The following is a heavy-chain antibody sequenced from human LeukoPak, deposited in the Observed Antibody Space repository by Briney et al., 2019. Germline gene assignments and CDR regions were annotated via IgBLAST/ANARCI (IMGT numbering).Heavy chain of an antibody. V-gene: IGHV4-4*09. Sequence: PSETLSLTCTVSTGSINIRYWSWIRQPPGGGLEWIGYIHTTGTTNYNPSLESRVTISVDTSSDQFSLKLSSVTAADTAVYYCVRLMVKLAYGRNWDWYFDLWGRGTPVTVSP. CDR3: VRLMVKLAYGRNWDWYFDL. D-gene: IGHD5-18*01. J-gene: IGHJ2*01. CDR2: IHTTGTT. CDR1: TGSINIRY.